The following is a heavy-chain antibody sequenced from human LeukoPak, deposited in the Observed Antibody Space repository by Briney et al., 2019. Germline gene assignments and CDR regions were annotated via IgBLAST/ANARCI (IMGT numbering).Heavy chain of an antibody. CDR3: ARGLVHDTSGYYSDY. Sequence: TGVSLRLSCAASGFTFSAFWMHWVRQAPGKGLAWVSRINSDGSSTTYADSVKGRFTVSRDNAKNTLYLQMDSLRAEDSAVYYCARGLVHDTSGYYSDYWGQGILVTVSS. D-gene: IGHD3-22*01. CDR1: GFTFSAFW. CDR2: INSDGSST. V-gene: IGHV3-74*01. J-gene: IGHJ4*02.